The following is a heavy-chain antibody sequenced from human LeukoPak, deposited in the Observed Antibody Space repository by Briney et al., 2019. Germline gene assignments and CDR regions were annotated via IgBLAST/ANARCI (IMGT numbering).Heavy chain of an antibody. V-gene: IGHV1-69*06. CDR1: GGTFSSYD. CDR2: IMPMFGKA. Sequence: SVKVSYKASGGTFSSYDISWVRQAPGQGLEWMGGIMPMFGKANYAQKFQGRVTTTADKATSTAYMELSSLRSEDTAVYYCAGGRTDIVVVPATLRNYYFDYWGQGTLVTVSS. D-gene: IGHD2-2*01. CDR3: AGGRTDIVVVPATLRNYYFDY. J-gene: IGHJ4*02.